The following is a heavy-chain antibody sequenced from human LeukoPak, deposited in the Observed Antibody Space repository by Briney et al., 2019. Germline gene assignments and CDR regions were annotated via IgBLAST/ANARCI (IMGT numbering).Heavy chain of an antibody. CDR2: IGKTGRDM. V-gene: IGHV3-21*01. CDR3: VRGDNRDY. Sequence: PGGSLRLSCAASGFNFSTSTMNWVRQAPGKRLEWISSIGKTGRDMYYANSVRGRFTISRDNAKNSLFLVMDSLRVEDTSVYYCVRGDNRDYWGQGTLVTVSS. D-gene: IGHD1-14*01. CDR1: GFNFSTST. J-gene: IGHJ4*02.